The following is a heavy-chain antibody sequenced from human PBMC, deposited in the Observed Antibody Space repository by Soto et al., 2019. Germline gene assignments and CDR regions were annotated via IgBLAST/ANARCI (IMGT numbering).Heavy chain of an antibody. D-gene: IGHD2-15*01. Sequence: EVQVLESGGGLVQPGGSLRLSCEGSGFTVSSHAMTWIRQAPGKGPEWVSTIIADGGTYYADSVKGRFAMSRDTSESTLSLQMNSLGAEDTAAYYCAPHVSCSGGSCQYDAFAIRGQGTMVTVSS. V-gene: IGHV3-23*01. CDR2: IIADGGT. CDR3: APHVSCSGGSCQYDAFAI. CDR1: GFTVSSHA. J-gene: IGHJ3*02.